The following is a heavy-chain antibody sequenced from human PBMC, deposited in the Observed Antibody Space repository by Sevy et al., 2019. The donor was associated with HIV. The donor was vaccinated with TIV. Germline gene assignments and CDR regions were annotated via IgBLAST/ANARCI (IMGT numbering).Heavy chain of an antibody. D-gene: IGHD3-3*01. V-gene: IGHV1-18*01. Sequence: ASVKVSCTASGYTFTGYGISWVRQAPGQGLEWMGWISAYNGNTNYAQKLQGRVTLTTDTSTSTAYMELRSLRSDDTAVYYCARGYYDFWSGYYRRDAFDIWGQGTMVTVSS. CDR2: ISAYNGNT. CDR3: ARGYYDFWSGYYRRDAFDI. J-gene: IGHJ3*02. CDR1: GYTFTGYG.